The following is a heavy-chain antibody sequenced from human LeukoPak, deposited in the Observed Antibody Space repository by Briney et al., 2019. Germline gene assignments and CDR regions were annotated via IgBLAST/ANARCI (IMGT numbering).Heavy chain of an antibody. J-gene: IGHJ4*02. D-gene: IGHD3-22*01. CDR1: GGSFSGYY. V-gene: IGHV4-34*01. CDR2: INHSGST. Sequence: SETLSLTCAVYGGSFSGYYWSWIRQPPGKGLEWIGEINHSGSTNYNPSLKSRVTISVDTSKNQFSLKLSSVTAADTAVYYCARGRSNYDGSGYFPHPAYYFDYWGQGTLVTVSS. CDR3: ARGRSNYDGSGYFPHPAYYFDY.